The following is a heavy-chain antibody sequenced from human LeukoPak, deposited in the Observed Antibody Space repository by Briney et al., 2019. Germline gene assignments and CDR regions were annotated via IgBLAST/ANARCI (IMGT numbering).Heavy chain of an antibody. V-gene: IGHV3-13*01. D-gene: IGHD4-17*01. CDR2: IGTAGDT. J-gene: IGHJ2*01. CDR3: ARDRHDYGDHTGAYWFFDL. CDR1: GFTFRRYD. Sequence: GGSLRLSCAASGFTFRRYDMHWVRQAPGRGLEWVSAIGTAGDTYYPGSVKGRFTISRENAENSVYLQMNNLRAEDTAVYYCARDRHDYGDHTGAYWFFDLWGRGTLVTDSS.